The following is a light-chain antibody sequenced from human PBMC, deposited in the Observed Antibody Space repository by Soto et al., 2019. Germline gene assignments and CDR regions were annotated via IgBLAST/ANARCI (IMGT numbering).Light chain of an antibody. CDR3: QQYDTYST. J-gene: IGKJ1*01. CDR2: DAS. V-gene: IGKV1-5*01. CDR1: QSISNR. Sequence: DIQMTQSPSTLSASVGDRVTITCRASQSISNRLAWYHQKPGKTPNLLIYDASNLGSGVPSRFSGSESGTEFTRTISSLQPDDFATYYCQQYDTYSTLGQGTKGHIK.